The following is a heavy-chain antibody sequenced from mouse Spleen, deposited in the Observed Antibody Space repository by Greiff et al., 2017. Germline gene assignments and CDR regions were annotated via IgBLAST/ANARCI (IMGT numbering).Heavy chain of an antibody. Sequence: QVQLKESGAELVRPGASVTLSCKASGYTFTDYEMHWVKQTPVHGLEWIGAIDPETGGTAYNQKFKGKAILTADKSSSTAYMELRSLTSEDSAVYYCTRSDDGYLAWFAYWGQGTLVTVSA. CDR3: TRSDDGYLAWFAY. CDR1: GYTFTDYE. D-gene: IGHD2-3*01. J-gene: IGHJ3*01. CDR2: IDPETGGT. V-gene: IGHV1-15*01.